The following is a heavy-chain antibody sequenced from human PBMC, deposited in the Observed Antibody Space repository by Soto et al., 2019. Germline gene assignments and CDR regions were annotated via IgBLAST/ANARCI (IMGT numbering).Heavy chain of an antibody. CDR3: ARRPASTAFYEY. V-gene: IGHV5-51*01. J-gene: IGHJ4*02. CDR2: IYPGDSDT. Sequence: GESLKISCKGSGYSFTNYWIGWVRQMPGKGLEWMGIIYPGDSDTRYRPSFQGQVTISADKSINTAYLQLSSLKASDTAMYYCARRPASTAFYEYWGQGTLVTVSS. CDR1: GYSFTNYW. D-gene: IGHD1-1*01.